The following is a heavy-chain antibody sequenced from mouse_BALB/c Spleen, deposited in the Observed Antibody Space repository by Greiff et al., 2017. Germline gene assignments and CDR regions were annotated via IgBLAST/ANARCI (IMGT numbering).Heavy chain of an antibody. CDR3: TRGGSTFDY. J-gene: IGHJ2*01. CDR1: GYTFTDYE. CDR2: IDPETGGT. D-gene: IGHD1-1*01. V-gene: IGHV1-15*01. Sequence: QVQLQQSGAELVRPGASVTLSCKASGYTFTDYEMHWVKQTPVHGLEWIGAIDPETGGTAYNQKFKGKATLTADKSSSTAYMELRSLTSEDSAVYYCTRGGSTFDYWGQGTTLTVSS.